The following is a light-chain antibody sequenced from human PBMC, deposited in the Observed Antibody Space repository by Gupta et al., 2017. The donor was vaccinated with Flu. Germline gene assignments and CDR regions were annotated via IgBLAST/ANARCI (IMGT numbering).Light chain of an antibody. CDR3: SSYTGSKTRV. CDR1: SRDVGGYNY. V-gene: IGLV2-14*01. J-gene: IGLJ2*01. Sequence: SITISCSGSSRDVGGYNYVAWYQQYPGRAPKLIIYEVNIRPSGVSHRFSGSKSGNTASLSISGLQAEDEANYYCSSYTGSKTRVFGGGTKVTVL. CDR2: EVN.